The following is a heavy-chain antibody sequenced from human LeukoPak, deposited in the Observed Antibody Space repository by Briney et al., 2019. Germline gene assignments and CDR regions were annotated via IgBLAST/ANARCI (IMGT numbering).Heavy chain of an antibody. J-gene: IGHJ6*03. CDR3: TIAAAGFYYYYYYMDV. CDR1: GFTFSSYG. V-gene: IGHV3-23*01. CDR2: ISGSGGST. D-gene: IGHD6-13*01. Sequence: GGSLRLSCAASGFTFSSYGMSWVRQAPGKGLEWVSAISGSGGSTYYADSVKGRFTISRDNAKNSLYLQMNSLRAEDTAVYYCTIAAAGFYYYYYYMDVWGKGTTVTVSS.